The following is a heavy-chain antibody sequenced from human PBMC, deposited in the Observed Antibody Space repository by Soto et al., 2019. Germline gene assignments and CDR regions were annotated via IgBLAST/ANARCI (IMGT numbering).Heavy chain of an antibody. D-gene: IGHD6-13*01. CDR3: ARDSAIAAPPDY. V-gene: IGHV3-21*01. CDR1: GFTFSTYY. J-gene: IGHJ4*02. CDR2: ISRSSGYI. Sequence: GGSLRLSCAASGFTFSTYYMNWVRQAPGKGLEWVSSISRSSGYIYYADSVKGRFTISRDNAKNSLYLQMNSLRAEDTAVYYCARDSAIAAPPDYWGQGTLVTVS.